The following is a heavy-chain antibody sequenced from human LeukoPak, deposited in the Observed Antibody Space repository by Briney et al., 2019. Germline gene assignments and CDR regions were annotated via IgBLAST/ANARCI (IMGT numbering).Heavy chain of an antibody. J-gene: IGHJ5*02. D-gene: IGHD3-3*01. CDR3: ARGRTIPLEWLLLPNQGHWFDP. Sequence: PSETLSLTCAVYGGSFSGYYWSWIREPPGKGLEWIGEINHSGSTNHNPSLKSRVTISVDTSKNQFSLKLSSVTAADTAVYYCARGRTIPLEWLLLPNQGHWFDPWGQGTLVTVSS. V-gene: IGHV4-34*01. CDR1: GGSFSGYY. CDR2: INHSGST.